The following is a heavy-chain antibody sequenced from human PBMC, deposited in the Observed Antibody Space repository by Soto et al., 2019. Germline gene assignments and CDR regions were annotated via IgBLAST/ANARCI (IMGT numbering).Heavy chain of an antibody. Sequence: GSLRLSCAASGFTFSSYSMNWVRQAPGKGLEWVSSISSSSYIYYADSVKGRFTISRDNAKNSLYLQMNSLRAEDAAVYYCARDGVTPLYYYYYGMDVWGQGTTVTVSS. J-gene: IGHJ6*02. CDR1: GFTFSSYS. CDR2: ISSSSYI. CDR3: ARDGVTPLYYYYYGMDV. V-gene: IGHV3-21*01. D-gene: IGHD2-21*02.